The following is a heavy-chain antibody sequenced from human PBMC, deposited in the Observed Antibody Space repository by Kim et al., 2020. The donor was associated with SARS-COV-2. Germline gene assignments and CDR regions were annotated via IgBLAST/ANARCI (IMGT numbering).Heavy chain of an antibody. Sequence: DNNPSLDSRVTVSVDTSKNQFSLRLTSVTAADTAVYYCARDGDSGDYFDYWGQGTLVTVSS. V-gene: IGHV4-31*02. CDR3: ARDGDSGDYFDY. D-gene: IGHD4-17*01. J-gene: IGHJ4*02.